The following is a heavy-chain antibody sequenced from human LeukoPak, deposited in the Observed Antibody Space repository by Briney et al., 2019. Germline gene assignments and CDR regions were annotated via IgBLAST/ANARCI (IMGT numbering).Heavy chain of an antibody. D-gene: IGHD3-22*01. CDR3: AVGMGSSGYSDY. CDR2: IYYSGST. J-gene: IGHJ4*02. Sequence: SETLSLTCAVSGASMRDHYWTWIRQPPGKGLEWIGYIYYSGSTNYNPSLKSRVTISVDTSKNQFSLKLSSVTAADTAVYYCAVGMGSSGYSDYWGQGTLVTVSS. CDR1: GASMRDHY. V-gene: IGHV4-59*11.